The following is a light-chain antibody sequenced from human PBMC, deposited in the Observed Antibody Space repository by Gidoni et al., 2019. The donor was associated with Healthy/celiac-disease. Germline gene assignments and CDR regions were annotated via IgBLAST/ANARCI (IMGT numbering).Light chain of an antibody. J-gene: IGKJ3*01. CDR1: QSVSSY. CDR2: DAS. Sequence: EIVLTQSPATLSLSPGERATLSCRASQSVSSYLAWYQQKPGQAPRLLIYDASNRATGIPARFSGSGSGTDFTLTISSREPEDFAVYYCQQRSNWPPEITFGPGTKVEIK. CDR3: QQRSNWPPEIT. V-gene: IGKV3-11*01.